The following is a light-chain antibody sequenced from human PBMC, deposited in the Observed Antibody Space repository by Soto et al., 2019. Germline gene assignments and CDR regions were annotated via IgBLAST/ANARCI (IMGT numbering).Light chain of an antibody. CDR3: SSYAGSKNLM. CDR2: EVS. V-gene: IGLV2-8*01. CDR1: SSDVGGYDY. Sequence: QSALTQPPSASGSPGQSVAISCTGTSSDVGGYDYVSWYQQYPGKAPKLMIYEVSKRPSGVPDRFSGSKSGNTASLTVSGLQAEDEADYYCSSYAGSKNLMFGGGTKVTVL. J-gene: IGLJ3*02.